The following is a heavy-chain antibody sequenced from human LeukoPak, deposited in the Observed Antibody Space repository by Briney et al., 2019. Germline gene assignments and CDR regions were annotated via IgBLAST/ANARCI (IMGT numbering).Heavy chain of an antibody. CDR1: GGSISSYY. CDR2: IYYSGST. Sequence: SETLSLTCTVSGGSISSYYWSWIRQPPGKGLEWIRYIYYSGSTNYNPSLKSRVTISVDTSKNQFSLKLSSVTAADTAVYYCAREGGSYYPNWFDPWGQGTLVTVSS. J-gene: IGHJ5*02. V-gene: IGHV4-59*01. D-gene: IGHD1-26*01. CDR3: AREGGSYYPNWFDP.